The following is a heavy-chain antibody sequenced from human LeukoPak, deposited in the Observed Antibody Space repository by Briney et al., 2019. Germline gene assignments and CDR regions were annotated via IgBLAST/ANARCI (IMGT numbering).Heavy chain of an antibody. Sequence: ASVKVSCKASGYTFTGYYMHWVRQAPGQGLEWMGWINPNSGSTNYAQKFQGRVTMTRDTSISTAYMELSRLRSNDTAVYYCARDPKTVRNFDIWGQGTMVTVSS. CDR3: ARDPKTVRNFDI. D-gene: IGHD1-14*01. CDR1: GYTFTGYY. CDR2: INPNSGST. V-gene: IGHV1-2*02. J-gene: IGHJ3*02.